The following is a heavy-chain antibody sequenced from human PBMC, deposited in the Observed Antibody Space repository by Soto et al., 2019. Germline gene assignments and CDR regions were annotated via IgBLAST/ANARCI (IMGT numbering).Heavy chain of an antibody. CDR1: VGTFSSYP. D-gene: IGHD2-15*01. CDR3: ARGHRYCSGGSCWYSFDP. J-gene: IGHJ5*02. CDR2: IIPILGIA. Sequence: SVKVSCKASVGTFSSYPISCLRQAPGQGLEWMGRIIPILGIANYAQKFQGRVTITADKSTSTAYMELSSLRSEDTAVYCCARGHRYCSGGSCWYSFDPWGQGTLVTVSS. V-gene: IGHV1-69*04.